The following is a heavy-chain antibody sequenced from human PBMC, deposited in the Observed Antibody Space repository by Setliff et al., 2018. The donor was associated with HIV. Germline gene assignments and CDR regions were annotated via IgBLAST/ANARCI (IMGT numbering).Heavy chain of an antibody. Sequence: ASVKVSCKASGYSFTDYYMHWVRQAPGQGLEYMGRINPKSGATMYAENFQGRVTMTRDMSISTAYMEVNRLTSDDTALYYCAREGQDSGGWYYFDYWGQGTLGTVS. CDR1: GYSFTDYY. CDR2: INPKSGAT. J-gene: IGHJ4*02. CDR3: AREGQDSGGWYYFDY. V-gene: IGHV1-2*06. D-gene: IGHD6-19*01.